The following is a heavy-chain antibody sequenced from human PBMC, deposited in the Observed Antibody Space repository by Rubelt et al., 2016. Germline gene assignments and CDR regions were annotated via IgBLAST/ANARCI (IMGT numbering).Heavy chain of an antibody. CDR1: GGSISSSSYY. Sequence: QLQLQESGPGLVKPSETLSLTCTVSGGSISSSSYYWGWIRQPPGKGLEWIGSIYYSGSTYYNPSLKSRVTISVDTSKNQFSLKLSSVTAADTAVYYCARLLWAHGTDYWGQGTLVTVSS. V-gene: IGHV4-39*01. J-gene: IGHJ4*02. CDR3: ARLLWAHGTDY. CDR2: IYYSGST. D-gene: IGHD1-1*01.